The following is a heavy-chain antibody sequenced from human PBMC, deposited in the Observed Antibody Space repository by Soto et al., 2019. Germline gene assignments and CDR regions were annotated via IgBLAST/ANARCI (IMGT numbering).Heavy chain of an antibody. CDR2: IYSSENT. Sequence: QLLESGPGLVKPSEILSLTCTVSGASVSSSTYSWGWIRQSPGQGLEWIGTIYSSENTYYNPSLLSRVTISVDTSKNEFSLKLSSVTAADTAVYYCARLNGYCISTNCHGYYGMDVWGQGTTVTVSS. V-gene: IGHV4-39*01. J-gene: IGHJ6*02. D-gene: IGHD2-2*03. CDR3: ARLNGYCISTNCHGYYGMDV. CDR1: GASVSSSTYS.